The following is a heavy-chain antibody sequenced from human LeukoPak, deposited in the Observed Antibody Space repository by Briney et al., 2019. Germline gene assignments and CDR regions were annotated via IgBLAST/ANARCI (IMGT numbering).Heavy chain of an antibody. CDR3: ARGGGLDV. CDR2: INHNGNVN. Sequence: GGSLRLSCAASGFTFSSYSMNWARKAPGKGLEWVASINHNGNVNYYVDSVKGRFTISRDNAKNSLYLQMSNLRAEDTAVYFCARGGGLDVWGQGATVTVSS. V-gene: IGHV3-7*03. CDR1: GFTFSSYS. D-gene: IGHD3-16*01. J-gene: IGHJ6*02.